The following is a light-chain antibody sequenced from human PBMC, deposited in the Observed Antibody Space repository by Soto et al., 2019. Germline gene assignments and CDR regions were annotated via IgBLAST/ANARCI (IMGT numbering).Light chain of an antibody. CDR2: EVT. CDR3: SSYAASNNFYFV. Sequence: QSALTQPPSASGSPGQSVTLSCTGTSSDVGGYNYVSWYQQYPGRAPKLMISEVTKRPSGVPDRFSGSKSGNTASLTVSGLQAEDEADYYCSSYAASNNFYFVFGGGTKVTVL. V-gene: IGLV2-8*01. CDR1: SSDVGGYNY. J-gene: IGLJ3*02.